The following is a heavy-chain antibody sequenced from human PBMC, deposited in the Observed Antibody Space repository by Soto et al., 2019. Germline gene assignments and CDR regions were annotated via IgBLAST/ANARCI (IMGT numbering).Heavy chain of an antibody. CDR2: ISWNSGSV. CDR1: GFTFDDYA. V-gene: IGHV3-9*01. J-gene: IGHJ5*02. Sequence: PGGSLRLSCAASGFTFDDYAMHWVRQAPGKGLEWVSGISWNSGSVGYADSVKGRFTISRDNAKNSLYLQMNSLRAEDTSVYYCATKVVIAGIGNVDHWGQGTLVTVSS. D-gene: IGHD6-13*01. CDR3: ATKVVIAGIGNVDH.